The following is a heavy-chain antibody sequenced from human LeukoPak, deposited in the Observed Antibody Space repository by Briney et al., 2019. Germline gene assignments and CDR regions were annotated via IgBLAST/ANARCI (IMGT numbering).Heavy chain of an antibody. CDR1: GFTFNNYA. J-gene: IGHJ4*02. Sequence: GGSLRLSCAASGFTFNNYAMTWVRQAPGKGLEWVSAISGSGGVTYNADSVKGRFTISRDNSKNTLYLQMNSLRAEDTAVYYCAREHCGGDCYRYVFDYWGQGTLVTVSS. CDR3: AREHCGGDCYRYVFDY. D-gene: IGHD2-21*02. V-gene: IGHV3-23*01. CDR2: ISGSGGVT.